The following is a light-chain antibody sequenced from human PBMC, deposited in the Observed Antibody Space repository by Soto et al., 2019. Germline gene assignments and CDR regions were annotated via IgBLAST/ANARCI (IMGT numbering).Light chain of an antibody. V-gene: IGKV3-20*01. CDR3: QQYGSSALT. CDR2: GAS. J-gene: IGKJ4*01. CDR1: QSININ. Sequence: ENVLTQSPGTLSLSPGERGTLSCRASQSININLAWYQQKPGQAPRLLIYGASSRATGIPDRFSGSGSGTDFTLTISRLEPEDFAVYYCQQYGSSALTFGGGTK.